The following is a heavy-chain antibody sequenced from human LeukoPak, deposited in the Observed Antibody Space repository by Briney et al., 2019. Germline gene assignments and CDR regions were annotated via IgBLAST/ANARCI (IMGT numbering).Heavy chain of an antibody. Sequence: PGGSLRLSCAASGFTLSSKYMSWVRQAPGKGLEGGSVIYSGGSTYYADSVKGRFTISRDNSKNTLYLQMNSLRAEDTAVYYCARALLTGYFRRLDYFDYWGQGTLVTVSS. CDR1: GFTLSSKY. CDR3: ARALLTGYFRRLDYFDY. CDR2: IYSGGST. D-gene: IGHD3-9*01. J-gene: IGHJ4*02. V-gene: IGHV3-66*01.